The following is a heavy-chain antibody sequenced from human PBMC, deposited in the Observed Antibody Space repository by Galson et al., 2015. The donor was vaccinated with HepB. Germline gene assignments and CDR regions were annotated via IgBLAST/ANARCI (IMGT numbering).Heavy chain of an antibody. CDR1: SGSVSSKSYH. CDR2: ISYGESA. J-gene: IGHJ4*02. V-gene: IGHV4-61*01. Sequence: SETLSLTCIVSSGSVSSKSYHWSWIRQSPGEGLEWIGYISYGESAKYNPSLKSRVTISLDTSKNQFSLTLTSVTAVDTAMYYCARQPSGDDGGYFDYWGQGTLVTVSS. D-gene: IGHD4-17*01. CDR3: ARQPSGDDGGYFDY.